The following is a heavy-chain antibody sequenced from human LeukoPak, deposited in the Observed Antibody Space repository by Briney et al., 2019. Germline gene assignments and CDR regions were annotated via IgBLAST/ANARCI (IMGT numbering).Heavy chain of an antibody. V-gene: IGHV4-59*01. J-gene: IGHJ4*02. CDR3: ARVFSGYYSYYFDY. D-gene: IGHD3-22*01. CDR2: IYYSGST. Sequence: PSETLSLTCTVSGGSISSYYWSSIRQPPGKGLEWIGYIYYSGSTNYNPSLKSRVTISVDTSKNQFSLKLSSVTAADTAVYYCARVFSGYYSYYFDYWGQGTLVTVSS. CDR1: GGSISSYY.